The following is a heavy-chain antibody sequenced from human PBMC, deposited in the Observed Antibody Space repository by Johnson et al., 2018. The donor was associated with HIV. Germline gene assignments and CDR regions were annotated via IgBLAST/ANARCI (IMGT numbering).Heavy chain of an antibody. V-gene: IGHV3-7*01. Sequence: VQLVESGGGLVQPGGSLRLSCAASGFTFSIYWMSWVRQAPGKGLEWVANIKQDGSERYYVDSVKGRFTISRDYAKNSLYLHMNSLRAEDTAVYYCARDQGWGDAFDIGCQGTMVIVSS. CDR1: GFTFSIYW. CDR2: IKQDGSER. J-gene: IGHJ3*02. D-gene: IGHD3-16*01. CDR3: ARDQGWGDAFDI.